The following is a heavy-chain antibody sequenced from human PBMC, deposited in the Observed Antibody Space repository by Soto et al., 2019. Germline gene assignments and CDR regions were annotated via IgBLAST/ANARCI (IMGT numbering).Heavy chain of an antibody. CDR1: GYTFTSYA. Sequence: ASVKVSCKASGYTFTSYAMHWVHQAPGQRLEWMGWINAGNGNTKYSQKFQGRVTITRDTSASTAYMELSSLRSEDTAVYYCARAGVYSSSWYFDYWGQGTLVTVSS. CDR3: ARAGVYSSSWYFDY. CDR2: INAGNGNT. V-gene: IGHV1-3*01. D-gene: IGHD6-13*01. J-gene: IGHJ4*02.